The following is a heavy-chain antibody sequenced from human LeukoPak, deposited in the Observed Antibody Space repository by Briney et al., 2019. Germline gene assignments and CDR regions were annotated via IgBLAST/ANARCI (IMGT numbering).Heavy chain of an antibody. CDR3: AKGGYYDFWSGSPPSLDY. V-gene: IGHV3-23*01. CDR1: GFTFSSYA. Sequence: GGSLRLSCAASGFTFSSYAMSWVRQAPGKGLEWVSAISGSGGSTYYADSVKGRFTISRDNSKNTLYLQMNSLRAEDTAVYYCAKGGYYDFWSGSPPSLDYWGQGTLVTVSS. D-gene: IGHD3-3*01. CDR2: ISGSGGST. J-gene: IGHJ4*02.